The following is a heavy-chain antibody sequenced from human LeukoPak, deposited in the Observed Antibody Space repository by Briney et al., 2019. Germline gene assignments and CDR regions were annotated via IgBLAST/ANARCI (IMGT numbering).Heavy chain of an antibody. CDR1: GGSIRSYY. Sequence: PSETLSLTCTVSGGSIRSYYWSWIRQPPGKGLEWIGYFYYSGSSNYNPSLKSRVTISGDTSKTQFSLKLSSVTAADTAIYYCARVSPAVGAFDIWGRGTMVTVSS. CDR3: ARVSPAVGAFDI. J-gene: IGHJ3*02. V-gene: IGHV4-59*01. D-gene: IGHD6-13*01. CDR2: FYYSGSS.